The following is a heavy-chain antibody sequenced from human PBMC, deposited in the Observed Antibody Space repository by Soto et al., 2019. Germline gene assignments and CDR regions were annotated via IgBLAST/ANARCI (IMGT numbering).Heavy chain of an antibody. CDR2: IIPILGIA. D-gene: IGHD3-3*01. CDR1: GGTFSSYT. J-gene: IGHJ3*02. CDR3: AIFGGTTIFGVVITDAFDI. V-gene: IGHV1-69*02. Sequence: QVQLVQSGAEVKKPGSSVKVSCKASGGTFSSYTISWVRQAPGQGLEWMGRIIPILGIANYAQKFQGRVTITADKSTSTAYMEMRSLRSEDTAVYYCAIFGGTTIFGVVITDAFDIWGQGTMVTVSS.